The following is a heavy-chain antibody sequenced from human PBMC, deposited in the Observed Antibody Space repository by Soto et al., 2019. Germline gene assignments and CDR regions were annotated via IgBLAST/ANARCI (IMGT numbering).Heavy chain of an antibody. Sequence: ASVKVSCKASGYTFTSYGISCVRQAPGQGLEWMGWSSAYNGNTNYAQKLQVRVTMTTDTSTSTAYMELRSLRSDDTAVYYCAADLGGDGYNFGYWGQGTLVTVSS. CDR3: AADLGGDGYNFGY. CDR1: GYTFTSYG. D-gene: IGHD2-21*01. CDR2: SSAYNGNT. V-gene: IGHV1-18*01. J-gene: IGHJ4*02.